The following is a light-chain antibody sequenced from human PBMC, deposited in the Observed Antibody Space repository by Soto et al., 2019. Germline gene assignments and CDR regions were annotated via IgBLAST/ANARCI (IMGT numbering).Light chain of an antibody. J-gene: IGKJ1*01. CDR1: QSVSSSY. V-gene: IGKV3-20*01. CDR3: QKYGTSPKT. CDR2: GAS. Sequence: EIVLTQSPGTLSLSPGERATLSCRASQSVSSSYLAWYQRKPGQAPRLLIYGASSRATGIPDRFSGSGSGTDFTLTISRLEAEDFAVYYCQKYGTSPKTFGQGTKVDIK.